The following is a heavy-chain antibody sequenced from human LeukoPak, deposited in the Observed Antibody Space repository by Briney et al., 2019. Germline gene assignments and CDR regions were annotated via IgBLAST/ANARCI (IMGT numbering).Heavy chain of an antibody. CDR2: ISGSGGST. Sequence: GGSLRLSCAASGFTFSSYAMNWVRQAPGKGLEWVSVISGSGGSTYYADSVKGRFTISRDNSKNTLYLQMNSLRAEDTAVYYRAKDRGGTTTYYFDYWGQGTLVTVSS. J-gene: IGHJ4*02. CDR1: GFTFSSYA. CDR3: AKDRGGTTTYYFDY. V-gene: IGHV3-23*01. D-gene: IGHD4-23*01.